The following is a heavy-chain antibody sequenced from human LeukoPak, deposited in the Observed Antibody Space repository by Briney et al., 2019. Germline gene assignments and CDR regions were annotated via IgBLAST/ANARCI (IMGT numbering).Heavy chain of an antibody. J-gene: IGHJ6*03. D-gene: IGHD6-19*01. CDR1: GFTFSSYG. Sequence: GRSLRLSCAASGFTFSSYGMHWVRQAPGKGLEWVAVISYDGSNKYYADSVKGRFTISRDNSKNTLYLQMNSLRAEDTAVYYCAARGLTPTPYSSGPLNYYYYMDVWGKGTTVTVSS. V-gene: IGHV3-30*03. CDR2: ISYDGSNK. CDR3: AARGLTPTPYSSGPLNYYYYMDV.